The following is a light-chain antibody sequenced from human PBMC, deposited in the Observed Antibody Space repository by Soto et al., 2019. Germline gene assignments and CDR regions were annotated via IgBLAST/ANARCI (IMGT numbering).Light chain of an antibody. Sequence: DIQMTQSPSTLSASVGDRVTITCRASQSISTWLAWYQQKPGKAPKLLIYTASSLESGVPSRFSGSGSGTDFPLTISSLQPDDSATYYCQQFKSFEWTFGQGTKVEIK. V-gene: IGKV1-5*03. J-gene: IGKJ1*01. CDR1: QSISTW. CDR3: QQFKSFEWT. CDR2: TAS.